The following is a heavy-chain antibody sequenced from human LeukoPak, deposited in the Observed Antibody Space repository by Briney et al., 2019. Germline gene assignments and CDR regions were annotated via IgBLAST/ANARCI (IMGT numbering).Heavy chain of an antibody. CDR1: GGSISSYY. D-gene: IGHD6-13*01. V-gene: IGHV4-59*01. CDR3: ARERAAAGIDY. J-gene: IGHJ4*02. Sequence: SETLSLTCTVSGGSISSYYWSWIRQPPGKGLEWIGYIYYSGSTNYNPSLKSRVTISVDTSKNQFSLKLSSVTAADTAVYYCARERAAAGIDYWGQGTLVTVSS. CDR2: IYYSGST.